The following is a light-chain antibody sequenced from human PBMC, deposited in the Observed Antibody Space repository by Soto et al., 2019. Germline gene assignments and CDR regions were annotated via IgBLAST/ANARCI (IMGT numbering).Light chain of an antibody. J-gene: IGKJ2*01. V-gene: IGKV1-39*01. Sequence: DIPMTQSPSSLSASVGERVTITCRASQSISSNLNWYQQKPGKAPKLLIYAASILQSGVPSRFSGSGSGTDFTLTISSLQPEDFATYYCQQSYSTPRYTFGQGTKLEIK. CDR3: QQSYSTPRYT. CDR2: AAS. CDR1: QSISSN.